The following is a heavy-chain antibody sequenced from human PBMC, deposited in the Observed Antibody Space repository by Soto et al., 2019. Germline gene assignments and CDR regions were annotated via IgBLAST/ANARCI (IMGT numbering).Heavy chain of an antibody. J-gene: IGHJ4*02. V-gene: IGHV4-34*01. CDR2: INHSEST. Sequence: PSETLCLTCAVYGGSFSGYYWNWVRQPPGKGLEWIAEINHSESTNYNPSLKSRVTISIDTSKNQFSLNLRSVTAADTAVYYCAMVLIWFGDSSDYWGQGTLVTVSS. D-gene: IGHD3-10*01. CDR3: AMVLIWFGDSSDY. CDR1: GGSFSGYY.